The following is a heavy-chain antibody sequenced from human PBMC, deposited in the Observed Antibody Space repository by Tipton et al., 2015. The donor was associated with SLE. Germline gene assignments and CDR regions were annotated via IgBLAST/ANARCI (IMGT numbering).Heavy chain of an antibody. CDR2: ISYDGSNK. CDR3: ASPLIAAAGLEAGGYGMDV. D-gene: IGHD6-13*01. V-gene: IGHV3-30*04. J-gene: IGHJ6*02. Sequence: RSLRLSCAASGFTFSSYAMHWVRQAPGKGLEWVAVISYDGSNKYYADSVKGRFTTSRDNSKTTLYLQMNSLRAEDTAVYYCASPLIAAAGLEAGGYGMDVWGQGTTVTVSS. CDR1: GFTFSSYA.